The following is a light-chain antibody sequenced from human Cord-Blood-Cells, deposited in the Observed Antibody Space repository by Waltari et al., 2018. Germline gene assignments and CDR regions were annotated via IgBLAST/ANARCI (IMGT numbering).Light chain of an antibody. CDR2: RNN. CDR3: AAWDDSLSGYV. Sequence: QSVLTQPPSASGTPGQRVTISCSGSRSNIGSNYVSWYQQLPGTAPKPLIYRNNQRPSGVPDRFSGSKSGTSASLAISGLRSEDEADYYCAAWDDSLSGYVFGTGTKVTVL. CDR1: RSNIGSNY. V-gene: IGLV1-47*01. J-gene: IGLJ1*01.